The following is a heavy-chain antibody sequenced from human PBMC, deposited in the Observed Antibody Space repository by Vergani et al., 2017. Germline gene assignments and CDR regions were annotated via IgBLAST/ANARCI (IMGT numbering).Heavy chain of an antibody. Sequence: EVQLVKSGGGLVQPGGSLRLSCAASGFTVSSNYMSWVRQAPGKGLEWVSVIYSGGSTYYADSVKGRFTISRDNSKNTLYLQMNSLRAEDTAVYYCARDFPHSGSSGMDVWGQGTTVTVSS. D-gene: IGHD1-26*01. CDR1: GFTVSSNY. V-gene: IGHV3-66*02. CDR2: IYSGGST. CDR3: ARDFPHSGSSGMDV. J-gene: IGHJ6*02.